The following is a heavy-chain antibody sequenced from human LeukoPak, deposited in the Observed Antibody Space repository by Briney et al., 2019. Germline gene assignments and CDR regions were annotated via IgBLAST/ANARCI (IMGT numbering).Heavy chain of an antibody. D-gene: IGHD3-10*01. V-gene: IGHV4-34*01. CDR1: GGSFSGYY. Sequence: SETLSLTCAVYGGSFSGYYWSWIRQPPGKGLEWIGEINHSGSTNYNPSLKSRVTISVDTSKNQFSLKLSSVTAADTAKYYCARFGTAGEFEYWGQGTLVNVSS. CDR2: INHSGST. CDR3: ARFGTAGEFEY. J-gene: IGHJ4*02.